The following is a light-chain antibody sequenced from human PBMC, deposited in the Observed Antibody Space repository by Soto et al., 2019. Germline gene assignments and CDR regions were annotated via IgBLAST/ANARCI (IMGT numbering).Light chain of an antibody. V-gene: IGKV1-5*03. J-gene: IGKJ1*01. CDR3: QQTDTFPRT. Sequence: IQLTQSPSSLSASVVDRLTITFRASQSISSWLAWYQQKPGKAPKLLIYKASTLKSGVPSRFSGSRSGTDFALTISSLQREDFATYYCQQTDTFPRTFGQGTKVDIK. CDR2: KAS. CDR1: QSISSW.